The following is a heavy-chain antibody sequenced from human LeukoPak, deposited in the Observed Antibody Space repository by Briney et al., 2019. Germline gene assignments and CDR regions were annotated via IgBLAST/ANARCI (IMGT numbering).Heavy chain of an antibody. CDR1: GFSFSSYE. V-gene: IGHV3-48*03. J-gene: IGHJ4*02. Sequence: GGSLRLSCAASGFSFSSYEMNWVRQAPGKGLEWVSYIGSSGSTVYYADSVKGRFTISRDNSKNTLYLQMNSLRAEDTAVYYCARDPSTVTYGVLGYWGQGTLVTVSS. D-gene: IGHD4-17*01. CDR3: ARDPSTVTYGVLGY. CDR2: IGSSGSTV.